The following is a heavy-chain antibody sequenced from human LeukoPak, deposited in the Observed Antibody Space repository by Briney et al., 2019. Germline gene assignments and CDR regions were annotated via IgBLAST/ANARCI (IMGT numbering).Heavy chain of an antibody. CDR2: IYYSGST. Sequence: ETLSLTCTISGGSISSYYWSWIRQPPGKGLEWIGYIYYSGSTSYNPSLKSRVTILVDTYTNQFSLKLRYVTAADTAVYYCARHERDVSLDHAFDIWGQGTMVTVSS. CDR3: ARHERDVSLDHAFDI. J-gene: IGHJ3*02. D-gene: IGHD5-24*01. CDR1: GGSISSYY. V-gene: IGHV4-59*08.